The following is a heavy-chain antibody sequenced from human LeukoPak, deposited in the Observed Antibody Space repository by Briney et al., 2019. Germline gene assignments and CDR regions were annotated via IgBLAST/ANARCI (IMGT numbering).Heavy chain of an antibody. J-gene: IGHJ5*02. Sequence: GSSVKVSSKSSGGSFSTYTISWVRQAPGQRPEWMGGILPGLPTPNYAQKFQGRVTISADEYTRTAYMELNSLRSDDTAMYYCARSTNYGDGWFGPWGQGTLVTVSS. D-gene: IGHD4/OR15-4a*01. V-gene: IGHV1-69*16. CDR1: GGSFSTYT. CDR3: ARSTNYGDGWFGP. CDR2: ILPGLPTP.